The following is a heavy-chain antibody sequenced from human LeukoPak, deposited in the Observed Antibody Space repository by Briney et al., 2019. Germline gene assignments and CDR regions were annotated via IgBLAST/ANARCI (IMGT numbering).Heavy chain of an antibody. D-gene: IGHD6-13*01. J-gene: IGHJ3*02. V-gene: IGHV4-61*02. CDR1: GGSISSGSYY. Sequence: SQTLSLTCTVSGGSISSGSYYWSWIRQPAGKGLEWIGRIYSSGSTNYNPSLKSRVTISVDTSKNQFSLKLSSVTAADTAVYYCARFIAAAGTVGAFDIWGQGTMVTVSS. CDR2: IYSSGST. CDR3: ARFIAAAGTVGAFDI.